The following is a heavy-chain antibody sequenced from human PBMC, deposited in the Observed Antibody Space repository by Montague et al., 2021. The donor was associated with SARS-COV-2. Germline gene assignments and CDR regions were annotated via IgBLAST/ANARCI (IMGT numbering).Heavy chain of an antibody. CDR3: ARSGQPAGNYAPLGYYGLDV. J-gene: IGHJ6*02. Sequence: PALVKPTQTLTLTCSFSGFSLSTSAVGVGWIRQPPGKALEWLAVIYWNDDKYYDPSLNGRLTITKDTSKNHVVLTMTNMDPVDTGTYYCARSGQPAGNYAPLGYYGLDVWGRGTTVIVSS. CDR2: IYWNDDK. D-gene: IGHD1-7*01. CDR1: GFSLSTSAVG. V-gene: IGHV2-5*01.